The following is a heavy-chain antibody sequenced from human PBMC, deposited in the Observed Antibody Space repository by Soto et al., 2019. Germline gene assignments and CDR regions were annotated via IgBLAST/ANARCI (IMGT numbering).Heavy chain of an antibody. CDR2: ISSSGGST. CDR1: GFTFSSYA. D-gene: IGHD3-22*01. V-gene: IGHV3-23*01. Sequence: EVQLLESGGALIQPGGSLRLSCAASGFTFSSYAMSWVRQAPGKGLGWVSAISSSGGSTFYADSVKGRFTISRDNSRNTLYLQMNSLRAEDTAIYYCAKYQPMTQPRPYFDYCGQGTLVTVSS. J-gene: IGHJ4*02. CDR3: AKYQPMTQPRPYFDY.